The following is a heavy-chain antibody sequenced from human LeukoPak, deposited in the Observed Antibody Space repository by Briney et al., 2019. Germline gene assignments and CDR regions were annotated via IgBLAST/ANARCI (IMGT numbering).Heavy chain of an antibody. D-gene: IGHD1-26*01. J-gene: IGHJ3*02. CDR1: GFTFSSYG. Sequence: GGSLRLSCAASGFTFSSYGMHWVRQAPGKGLEWVAVIWYDGSNKYYADSVKGRFTISRDNSKNTLYLKMNSLRAEDTAVYYCASGLEWELPRYLVGDAFDIWGQGTMVTVSS. CDR2: IWYDGSNK. CDR3: ASGLEWELPRYLVGDAFDI. V-gene: IGHV3-33*01.